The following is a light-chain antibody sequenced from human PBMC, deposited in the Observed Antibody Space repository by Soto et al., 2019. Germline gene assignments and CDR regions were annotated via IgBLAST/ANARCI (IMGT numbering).Light chain of an antibody. Sequence: AIQLTQSPSSLSASVGDRVTITCRASQGISTTLAWYQQKPGKAPKLLIYDAYSLESGVPSRFSGRGSGTDFTLTISSLQPEDFATYYCQQYNSYSWTFGQGTKVDIK. J-gene: IGKJ1*01. V-gene: IGKV1-13*02. CDR2: DAY. CDR1: QGISTT. CDR3: QQYNSYSWT.